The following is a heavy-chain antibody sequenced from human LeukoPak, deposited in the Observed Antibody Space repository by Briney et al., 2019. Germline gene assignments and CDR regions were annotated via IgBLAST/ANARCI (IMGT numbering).Heavy chain of an antibody. CDR3: AKDRGNFECSFGY. Sequence: GGSLRLSCAASGFTFRSYAMSWVRQAPGKGLEWVSVISGSGGTTYYADSVKGRFTISRDISKNTLYLQMNSLRAEDTAVYYCAKDRGNFECSFGYWGQGTLVTVSS. V-gene: IGHV3-23*01. D-gene: IGHD1-7*01. J-gene: IGHJ4*02. CDR1: GFTFRSYA. CDR2: ISGSGGTT.